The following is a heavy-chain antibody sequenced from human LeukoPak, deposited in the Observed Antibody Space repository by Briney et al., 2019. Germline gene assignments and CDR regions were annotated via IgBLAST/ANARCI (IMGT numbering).Heavy chain of an antibody. CDR3: ARQDDDWGPNTFDL. J-gene: IGHJ3*01. Sequence: GGSLRLSCAASGFTFSSYSMNWVRQAPGKGPEWLSYIVSASHVTIYADSVMGRFAISRDNAKNSVSLQMDSLRSDDTAVYYCARQDDDWGPNTFDLWGPGTMVTVS. D-gene: IGHD7-27*01. V-gene: IGHV3-48*01. CDR2: IVSASHVT. CDR1: GFTFSSYS.